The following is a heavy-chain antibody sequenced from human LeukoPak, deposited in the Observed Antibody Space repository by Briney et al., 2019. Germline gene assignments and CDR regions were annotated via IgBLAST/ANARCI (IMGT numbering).Heavy chain of an antibody. Sequence: PGGSLRLSCAASGFTFSSYAMHWVRQAPGKGLEWVAVISYDGSNKYYADSVKGRFTISRDNSKNTLYLQMNSLRAEDTAVYYCAREGGIVGATGSAYYFDYWGQGTLVTVSS. J-gene: IGHJ4*02. CDR3: AREGGIVGATGSAYYFDY. V-gene: IGHV3-30*04. CDR1: GFTFSSYA. CDR2: ISYDGSNK. D-gene: IGHD1-26*01.